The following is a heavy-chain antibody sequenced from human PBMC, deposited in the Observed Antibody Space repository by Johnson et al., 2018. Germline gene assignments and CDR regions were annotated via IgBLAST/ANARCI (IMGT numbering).Heavy chain of an antibody. CDR1: GFTFSTSA. CDR2: ISRNGDST. D-gene: IGHD3-22*01. V-gene: IGHV3-64*01. J-gene: IGHJ1*01. Sequence: VQLVESGGGLVQPGGSLRLSCAASGFTFSTSALHWVRQAPGKGLEYVSTISRNGDSTYYANAVKGRFTISRDNSKNTLYLQMASLRAEDMAVYYCARDTSGYSYEYIQYWGQGTLVTVSS. CDR3: ARDTSGYSYEYIQY.